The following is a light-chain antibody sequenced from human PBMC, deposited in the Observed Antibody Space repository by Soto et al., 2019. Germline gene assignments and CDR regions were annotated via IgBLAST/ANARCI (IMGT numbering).Light chain of an antibody. V-gene: IGKV3-20*01. J-gene: IGKJ5*01. CDR3: QQYSSSPSIT. CDR2: GAS. CDR1: QSVSSGY. Sequence: EIVLTQSPGTLSLSPGERATLSCRASQSVSSGYLAWYQQEPGQAPRLLIYGASTRATGIPDRFSGSGSGTDLTLTISRLETEDFAVYYCQQYSSSPSITFGQGTRLEIK.